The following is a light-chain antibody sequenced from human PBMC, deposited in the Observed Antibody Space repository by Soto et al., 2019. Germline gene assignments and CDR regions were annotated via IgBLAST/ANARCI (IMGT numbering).Light chain of an antibody. CDR3: GSWDSSLSAYV. J-gene: IGLJ1*01. Sequence: QSVLTQPPSVSAAPGQKVTISCSGSSSNIGGNSVSWYQQIPGTAPKLLIYDDNKRPSGIPDRFSGSKSGTSATLGITGFQTGDEADYYCGSWDSSLSAYVFGTGTNVTVL. CDR1: SSNIGGNS. CDR2: DDN. V-gene: IGLV1-51*01.